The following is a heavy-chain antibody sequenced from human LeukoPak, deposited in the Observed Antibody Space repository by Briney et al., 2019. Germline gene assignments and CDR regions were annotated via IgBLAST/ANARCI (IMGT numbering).Heavy chain of an antibody. CDR1: GFTFSSYA. D-gene: IGHD6-19*01. J-gene: IGHJ4*02. V-gene: IGHV3-23*01. CDR3: AKEKYSSGFFDF. Sequence: GGSLRLSCAASGFTFSSYAMSWVRQAPGKGLEWVSAISESGGSTYYADSVKGRFTISRDNSKNTLYLQMNSLRAEDTAIYFCAKEKYSSGFFDFWGQGSPVTVSS. CDR2: ISESGGST.